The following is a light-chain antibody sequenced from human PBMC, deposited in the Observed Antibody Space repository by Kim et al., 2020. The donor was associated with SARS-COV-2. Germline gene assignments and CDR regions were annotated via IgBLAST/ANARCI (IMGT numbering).Light chain of an antibody. Sequence: ASVGDRVTITCRASQRISSYLNWYQQKPGKAPNLLIYAASSLQSGVPSRFSGSGFGTDFTLTISSLQPEDFATYYCQQSYNTPYTFGQGTKVDIK. CDR1: QRISSY. CDR3: QQSYNTPYT. V-gene: IGKV1-39*01. CDR2: AAS. J-gene: IGKJ2*01.